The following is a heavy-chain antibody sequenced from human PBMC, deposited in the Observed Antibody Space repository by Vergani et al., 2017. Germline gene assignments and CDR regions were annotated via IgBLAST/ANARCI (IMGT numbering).Heavy chain of an antibody. D-gene: IGHD6-19*01. Sequence: QVQLQESGPGLVKSSETLSLTCSVSFDSIRNLYCNWIRQPPGKGLEWIGSIHYSGNTNYNPSLKTRVTISVDTSKNQFSLTLTSVTAADTAVYYCASDTHSGQRADRRGQGVLVTVTS. CDR1: FDSIRNLY. CDR2: IHYSGNT. J-gene: IGHJ5*02. CDR3: ASDTHSGQRADR. V-gene: IGHV4-59*11.